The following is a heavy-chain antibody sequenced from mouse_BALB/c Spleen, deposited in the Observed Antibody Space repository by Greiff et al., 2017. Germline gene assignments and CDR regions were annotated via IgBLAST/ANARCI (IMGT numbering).Heavy chain of an antibody. CDR3: ARNSGYRSYAMDY. D-gene: IGHD2-14*01. J-gene: IGHJ4*01. Sequence: QVQLQQSGPGLVQPSQSLSITCTVSGFSLTSYGVHWVRQSPGKGLEWLGVIWSGGSTDYNAAFISRLSISKDNSKSQVFFKMNSLQANDTAIYYCARNSGYRSYAMDYWGQGTSVTVSS. CDR2: IWSGGST. CDR1: GFSLTSYG. V-gene: IGHV2-2*02.